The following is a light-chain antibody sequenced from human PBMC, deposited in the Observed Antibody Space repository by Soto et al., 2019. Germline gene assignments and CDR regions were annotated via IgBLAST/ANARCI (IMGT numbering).Light chain of an antibody. CDR1: QSLLHSNGYDY. CDR3: MQALQTPPWT. Sequence: DIVMTQSPLSLPVTPGEPASISCRSSQSLLHSNGYDYLDWYLQKPGQSPQLLIYFGSNRASGVPDRFSGSGSGTDFTLTISRVEAEDVGVYYCMQALQTPPWTFGQGTKVEIK. J-gene: IGKJ1*01. V-gene: IGKV2-28*01. CDR2: FGS.